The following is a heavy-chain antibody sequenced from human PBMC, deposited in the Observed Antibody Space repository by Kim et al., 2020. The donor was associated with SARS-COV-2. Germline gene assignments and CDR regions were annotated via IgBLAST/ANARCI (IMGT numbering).Heavy chain of an antibody. CDR2: ISGTGVIA. CDR1: GFTFSSSA. CDR3: AKWQNMDYQYLDD. Sequence: GGSLRLSCAASGFTFSSSAMSWVRQAPGKGLEWVSEISGTGVIAYYADSVKGRFTISRDNSKDTLYLQMDSLRVEDTAIYYCAKWQNMDYQYLDDWGQGT. J-gene: IGHJ4*02. D-gene: IGHD2-2*01. V-gene: IGHV3-23*01.